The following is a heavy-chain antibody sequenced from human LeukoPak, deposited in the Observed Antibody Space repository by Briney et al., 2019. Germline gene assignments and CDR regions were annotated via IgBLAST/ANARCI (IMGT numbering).Heavy chain of an antibody. CDR2: ISGGVVTT. J-gene: IGHJ4*02. CDR1: GFTFVSYA. D-gene: IGHD4-17*01. CDR3: ARDYGDYTKGWNLRDF. Sequence: GGSLRLSCAASGFTFVSYAMSWVRQPPGKGLEWVSSISGGVVTTYYADSVKGRFTISRDNSKNMMNLQMNSLRAEDTAVYYCARDYGDYTKGWNLRDFWGQGALVTVSS. V-gene: IGHV3-23*01.